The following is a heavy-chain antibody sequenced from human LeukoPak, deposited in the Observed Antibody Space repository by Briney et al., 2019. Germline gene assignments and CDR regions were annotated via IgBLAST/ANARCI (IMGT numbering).Heavy chain of an antibody. J-gene: IGHJ4*02. CDR1: GFTFSDYY. CDR2: IKRKTDGGTT. Sequence: GGSLRLSCAASGFTFSDYYMSWIRQAPGKGLEWVGRIKRKTDGGTTDYAAPVKGRFTISRDDSKNTLYLQMNSLKTEDTAVYYCTTGNWGPYWGQGTLVTVSS. D-gene: IGHD7-27*01. V-gene: IGHV3-15*01. CDR3: TTGNWGPY.